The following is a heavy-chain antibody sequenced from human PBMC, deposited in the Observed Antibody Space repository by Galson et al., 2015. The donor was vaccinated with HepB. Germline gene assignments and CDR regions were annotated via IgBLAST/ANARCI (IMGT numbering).Heavy chain of an antibody. Sequence: SLRLSCAASGFTFSSYAMSWVRQAPGKGLEWVSALSGSGDSTYYADSVRGRFTISRDNSENMLYLQMNSLRAEDTALYYCAKGHGYSSGWYDSWGQGTLVTVCS. V-gene: IGHV3-23*01. D-gene: IGHD6-19*01. J-gene: IGHJ5*01. CDR3: AKGHGYSSGWYDS. CDR1: GFTFSSYA. CDR2: LSGSGDST.